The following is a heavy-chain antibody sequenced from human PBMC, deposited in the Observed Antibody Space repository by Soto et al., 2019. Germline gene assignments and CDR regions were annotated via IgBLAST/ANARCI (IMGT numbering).Heavy chain of an antibody. D-gene: IGHD3-16*01. J-gene: IGHJ4*02. CDR3: VSRGGGGRHVEY. CDR2: ITRIFPTS. Sequence: QVQVGQSGSEVKKPGSSVKVSCKASGGHFNFAMSWVRQAPGRSLECMGGITRIFPTSVEAPKFQGRVTITADEATATVSIAPTSLRSEDTAVYFCVSRGGGGRHVEYWGQGYLVTVSS. CDR1: GGHFNFA. V-gene: IGHV1-69*01.